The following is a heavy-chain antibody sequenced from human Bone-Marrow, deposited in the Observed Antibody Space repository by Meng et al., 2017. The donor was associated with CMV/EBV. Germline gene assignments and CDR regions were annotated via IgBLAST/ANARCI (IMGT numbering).Heavy chain of an antibody. CDR3: AKEPLPRVDY. D-gene: IGHD6-13*01. V-gene: IGHV3-23*04. Sequence: VQPVESGGCLVQPGGSLRLSCGASGCTSSSYASSLVRQAPGKRLEWVSAISGSGGSTYYAASVKGRFTISRDNSKNTLYLQMNSLRAEDTAVYYCAKEPLPRVDYWGQGTLVTVSS. CDR1: GCTSSSYA. J-gene: IGHJ4*02. CDR2: ISGSGGST.